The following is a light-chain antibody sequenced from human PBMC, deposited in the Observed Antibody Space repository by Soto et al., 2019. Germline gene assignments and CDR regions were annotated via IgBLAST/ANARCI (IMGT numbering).Light chain of an antibody. CDR2: EVS. Sequence: QSALTQTPSASGSPGQSVTISCTGTSSDVGGYDYVSWYQQHPGRAPQLMIYEVSKRPSGVPDRFSGSKSGNTASLTVSGLQAEDEADYYCSSQAGINNFVFGTGTKLTVL. V-gene: IGLV2-8*01. CDR1: SSDVGGYDY. CDR3: SSQAGINNFV. J-gene: IGLJ1*01.